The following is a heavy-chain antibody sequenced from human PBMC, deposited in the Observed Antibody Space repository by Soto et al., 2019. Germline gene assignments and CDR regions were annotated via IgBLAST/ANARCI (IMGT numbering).Heavy chain of an antibody. CDR1: GGSISSGGYS. J-gene: IGHJ5*02. V-gene: IGHV4-30-2*01. CDR2: IYHSGST. CDR3: ARGVGSGSYYANWFDP. D-gene: IGHD3-10*01. Sequence: SETLSLTCAVSGGSISSGGYSWSWIRQPPGKGLEWIGYIYHSGSTYYNPSLKSRVTISVDRSKNQFSLKLSSVTAADTAVYYCARGVGSGSYYANWFDPWGQGTLVTVSS.